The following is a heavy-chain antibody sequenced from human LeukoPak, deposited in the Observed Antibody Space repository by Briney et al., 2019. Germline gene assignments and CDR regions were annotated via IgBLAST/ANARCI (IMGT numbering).Heavy chain of an antibody. CDR3: VRDNSRGQSLGVIY. J-gene: IGHJ4*02. CDR1: GCTFSTYN. V-gene: IGHV3-48*01. Sequence: GGSLRLSCAASGCTFSTYNMNWVRQAPGKGLEWISYINADSSTIQYADSVRGRFTTSRDNAKNSLYLQMNSLRAEDTAVYYCVRDNSRGQSLGVIYWGQGSLVTVSS. D-gene: IGHD3-22*01. CDR2: INADSSTI.